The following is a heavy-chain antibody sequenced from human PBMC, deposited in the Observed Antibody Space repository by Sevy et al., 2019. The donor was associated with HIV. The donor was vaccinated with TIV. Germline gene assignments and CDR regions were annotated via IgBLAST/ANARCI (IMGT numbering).Heavy chain of an antibody. CDR2: ISNSGTTI. D-gene: IGHD4-17*01. CDR1: GFIFYNYA. J-gene: IGHJ4*02. V-gene: IGHV3-48*03. CDR3: ARDLPPSATTVAHFDY. Sequence: GGSLRLSCAASGFIFYNYAMNWVRQAPGKGLEWVSYISNSGTTISYSDSVRGRFSISRDNARNSLYLQMNSLRAEDTAVYYCARDLPPSATTVAHFDYWGQGTLVTVSS.